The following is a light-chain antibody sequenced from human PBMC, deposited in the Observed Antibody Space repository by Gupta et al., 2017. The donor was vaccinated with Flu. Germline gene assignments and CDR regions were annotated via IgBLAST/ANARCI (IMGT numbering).Light chain of an antibody. J-gene: IGLJ3*02. CDR2: GNN. V-gene: IGLV1-40*01. Sequence: QSVLTQPPSVSGAPGQRVTISCTWRRSNLGSNYDVHWYQHLPGTAPKVLICGNNKRPSGVPDRLSGSSSGTSASLAITGLQAADEADYYCQSYDSSLGYWGFGGGTKLDVL. CDR1: RSNLGSNYD. CDR3: QSYDSSLGYWG.